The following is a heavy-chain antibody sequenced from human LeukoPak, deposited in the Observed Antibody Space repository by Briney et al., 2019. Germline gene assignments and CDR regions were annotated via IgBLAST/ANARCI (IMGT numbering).Heavy chain of an antibody. J-gene: IGHJ6*02. CDR3: AKSLVVPAAMPLYYYYGKDV. V-gene: IGHV3-30*02. Sequence: PGGSLRLSCAASGFTFSSYGMHWVRQAPGKGLEWVAFIRYDGSNKYYADSVKGRFTISRDNSKNTLYLQMNSLRAEDTAVYYCAKSLVVPAAMPLYYYYGKDVWGQGTTVTVSS. CDR1: GFTFSSYG. D-gene: IGHD2-2*01. CDR2: IRYDGSNK.